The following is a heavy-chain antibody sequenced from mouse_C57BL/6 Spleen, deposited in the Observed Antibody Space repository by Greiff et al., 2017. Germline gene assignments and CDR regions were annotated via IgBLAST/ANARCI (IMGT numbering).Heavy chain of an antibody. D-gene: IGHD4-1*01. J-gene: IGHJ2*01. CDR2: IDPSDSYT. CDR1: GYTFTSYW. V-gene: IGHV1-69*01. CDR3: ARRGLSNRDGDY. Sequence: QVQLQQPGAELVMPGASVKLSCKASGYTFTSYWMHWVKQRPGQGLEWIGEIDPSDSYTNYNQKFKGKSTLTVDKSSSTAYMRLSSLTSEDSAVYYCARRGLSNRDGDYWGQGTTLTVSS.